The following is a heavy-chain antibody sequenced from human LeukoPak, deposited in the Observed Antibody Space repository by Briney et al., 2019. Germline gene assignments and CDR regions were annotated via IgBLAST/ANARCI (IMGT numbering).Heavy chain of an antibody. D-gene: IGHD3-3*01. V-gene: IGHV4-59*01. J-gene: IGHJ5*02. CDR3: ARGLSNYDFWRGSLFGVFDP. Sequence: PSETLSLTCTVSGGSISSYYWSWIRQPPGKGLEWIGYIYYSGSTNYNPSLKSRVTISVDTSKNQFSLKLSSVTAADTAVYYCARGLSNYDFWRGSLFGVFDPWGQGTLVTVSS. CDR1: GGSISSYY. CDR2: IYYSGST.